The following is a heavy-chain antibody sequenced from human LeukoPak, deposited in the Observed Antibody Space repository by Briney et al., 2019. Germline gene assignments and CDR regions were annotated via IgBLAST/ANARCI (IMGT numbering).Heavy chain of an antibody. CDR2: IYYSGST. Sequence: PSETLSLTCTVSGGSISSSSCYWGWIRQPPGKGLEWIGSIYYSGSTYYNPSLKSRVTISVDTSKNQFSLKLSSVTAADTAVYYCARTWAYYYGSGSYYIFDYWGQGTLVTVSS. CDR1: GGSISSSSCY. D-gene: IGHD3-10*01. V-gene: IGHV4-39*01. J-gene: IGHJ4*02. CDR3: ARTWAYYYGSGSYYIFDY.